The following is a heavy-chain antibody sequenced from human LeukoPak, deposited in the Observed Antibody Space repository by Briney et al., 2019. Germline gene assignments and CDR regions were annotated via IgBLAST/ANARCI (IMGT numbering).Heavy chain of an antibody. J-gene: IGHJ4*02. CDR1: GYTFTDYY. CDR3: ARGAYYRDAFPGHY. D-gene: IGHD3-16*02. V-gene: IGHV1-2*02. CDR2: TNPNSGGT. Sequence: ASVKVSCKASGYTFTDYYMHWVRQAPGQGLEWMGWTNPNSGGTNYAQKFQDRVTMTRDTSITTAYMELRRLRSDDTAVYYCARGAYYRDAFPGHYWGQGTLVTVSS.